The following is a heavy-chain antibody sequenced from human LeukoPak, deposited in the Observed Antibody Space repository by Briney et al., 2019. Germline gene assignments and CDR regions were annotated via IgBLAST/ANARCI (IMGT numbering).Heavy chain of an antibody. CDR1: GFTLGDYA. V-gene: IGHV3-43*02. CDR2: MSGDGYTI. D-gene: IGHD2-15*01. J-gene: IGHJ4*02. CDR3: AKSVGLSWPLSRAFVS. Sequence: GGSLRLSCAASGFTLGDYAMDWVRQAPGKGLEWVSLMSGDGYTIHYADSVKGRFTISRDNSKNSLYLQLNSLRTEDTALYYCAKSVGLSWPLSRAFVSWGQGTLVTVSS.